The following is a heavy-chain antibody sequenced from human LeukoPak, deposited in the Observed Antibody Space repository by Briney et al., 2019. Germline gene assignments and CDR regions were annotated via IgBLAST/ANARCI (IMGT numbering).Heavy chain of an antibody. J-gene: IGHJ4*02. V-gene: IGHV1-2*02. Sequence: ASVKVSCKASGYTFTGYYMHWVRQAPGQGLEWMGWINPNSGGTNYAQKFQGRVTMTRDTSISTAYMELSRLRSDDTAVYYCAGGESRLRFLEWTNWGQGTLVTVSS. CDR1: GYTFTGYY. D-gene: IGHD3-3*01. CDR2: INPNSGGT. CDR3: AGGESRLRFLEWTN.